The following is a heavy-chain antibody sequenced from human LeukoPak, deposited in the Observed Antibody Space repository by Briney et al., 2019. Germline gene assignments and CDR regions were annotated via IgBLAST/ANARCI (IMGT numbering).Heavy chain of an antibody. D-gene: IGHD4-17*01. Sequence: KPSETLSLTCTVSGGSISSYYWSWMRQPPGKGLEWIGYIYHSGSTNYNPSLKSRVTISVDTSKNQFSLTLSSVTAADTAVYYCARTWKTTVTNWGQGTLVTVSS. CDR1: GGSISSYY. CDR2: IYHSGST. J-gene: IGHJ4*02. V-gene: IGHV4-59*01. CDR3: ARTWKTTVTN.